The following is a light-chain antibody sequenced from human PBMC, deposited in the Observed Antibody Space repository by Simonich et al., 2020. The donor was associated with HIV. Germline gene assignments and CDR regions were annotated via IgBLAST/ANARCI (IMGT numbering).Light chain of an antibody. Sequence: EIVMTQSPATLSVSPGERATLSCRASQSISSNLAWYQQKPGQGPRLFIYGASTRDTGIPARFSGSGSGTEFTLTISSLQSEDFAVYYCQQYNNWPQTFGQGTKVEIK. CDR1: QSISSN. V-gene: IGKV3-15*01. CDR3: QQYNNWPQT. CDR2: GAS. J-gene: IGKJ1*01.